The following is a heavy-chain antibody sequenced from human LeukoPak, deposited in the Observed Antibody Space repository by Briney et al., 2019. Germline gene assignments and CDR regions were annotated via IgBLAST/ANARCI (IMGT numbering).Heavy chain of an antibody. V-gene: IGHV3-30-3*01. J-gene: IGHJ5*02. D-gene: IGHD6-19*01. CDR3: ARDSEDSSGWYGRYNWFDP. CDR1: GFTVSSYA. CDR2: ISYDGSNK. Sequence: GGSLRLSCAASGFTVSSYAMHWVRQAPGKGLEWVAVISYDGSNKYYADSVKGRFTISRDNSKNTLYLQMNSLRAEDTAVYYCARDSEDSSGWYGRYNWFDPWGQGTLVTVFS.